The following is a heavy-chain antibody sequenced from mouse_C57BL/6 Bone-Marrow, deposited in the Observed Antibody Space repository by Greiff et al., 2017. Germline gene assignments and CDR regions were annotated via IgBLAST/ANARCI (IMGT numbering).Heavy chain of an antibody. V-gene: IGHV1-54*01. CDR2: INPGSGGT. J-gene: IGHJ3*01. CDR3: ARSGYYYGRSLFAY. CDR1: GYAFTNYL. Sequence: QVQLQQSGAELVRPGTSVKVSCKASGYAFTNYLIEWVKQRPGQGLEWIGVINPGSGGTNYNEKFKGKATLTADKSSSTAYMQLSSLTSADSAVYFCARSGYYYGRSLFAYWGQGTLVTVSA. D-gene: IGHD1-1*01.